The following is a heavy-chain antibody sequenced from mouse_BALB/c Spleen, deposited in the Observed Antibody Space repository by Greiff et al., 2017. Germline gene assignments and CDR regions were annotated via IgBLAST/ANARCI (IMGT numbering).Heavy chain of an antibody. D-gene: IGHD2-14*01. CDR2: ILPGSGST. V-gene: IGHV1-9*01. CDR3: ARRGYRYDPFGYFDV. CDR1: GYTFSSYW. Sequence: VQLQQSGAELMKPGASVKISCKATGYTFSSYWIEWVKQRPGHGLEWIGEILPGSGSTNYNEKFKGKATFTADTSSNTAYMQLSSLTSEDSAVYYCARRGYRYDPFGYFDVWGAGTTVTVSS. J-gene: IGHJ1*01.